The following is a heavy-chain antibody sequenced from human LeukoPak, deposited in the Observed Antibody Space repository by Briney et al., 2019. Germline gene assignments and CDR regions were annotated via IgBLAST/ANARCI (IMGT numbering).Heavy chain of an antibody. CDR1: GGSISSYY. D-gene: IGHD6-13*01. CDR2: IYYSGSP. J-gene: IGHJ4*02. CDR3: AGEARGIAAAGTGY. V-gene: IGHV4-59*01. Sequence: SETLSLTCTVSGGSISSYYWSWIRQPPGKGLEWIGYIYYSGSPNYNPSLKSRVTISVDTSKNQFSLKLSSVTAADTAVYYCAGEARGIAAAGTGYWGQGTLVTVSS.